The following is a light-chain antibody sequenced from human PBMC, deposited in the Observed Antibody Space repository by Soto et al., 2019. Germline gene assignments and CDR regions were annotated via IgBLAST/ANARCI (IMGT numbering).Light chain of an antibody. V-gene: IGKV3-20*01. CDR3: HHYTRSPIFT. CDR1: QSVADNH. CDR2: DAS. J-gene: IGKJ3*01. Sequence: EVVLTQSPGTLSLSAGERATLSCRASQSVADNHLAWYQQKPGQAPRLLIYDASTRAAVIPDRFSGSGSGTDFTLTISRLEPEDFGVYFCHHYTRSPIFTFGPGTTVD.